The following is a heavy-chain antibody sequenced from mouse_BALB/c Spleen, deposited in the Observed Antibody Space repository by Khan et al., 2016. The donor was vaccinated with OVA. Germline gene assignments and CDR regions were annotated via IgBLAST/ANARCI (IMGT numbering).Heavy chain of an antibody. CDR3: TRDRNYYGSSFYFDY. D-gene: IGHD1-1*01. V-gene: IGHV5-6-4*01. CDR1: GFAFSSYS. CDR2: ITSGGSYT. J-gene: IGHJ2*01. Sequence: EVELVESGGGLVKPGGSLKLSCAASGFAFSSYSMSWVRQTPEKRLEWVATITSGGSYTYYPDSVKGRFTISRDNAKNTRYLQMSSLKSEDTAMYYCTRDRNYYGSSFYFDYGGQGTTLTVSS.